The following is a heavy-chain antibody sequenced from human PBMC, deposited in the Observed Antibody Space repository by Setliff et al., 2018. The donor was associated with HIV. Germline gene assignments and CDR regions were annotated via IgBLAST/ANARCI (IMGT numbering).Heavy chain of an antibody. Sequence: SETLSLTCSVSGGSINSDNYYWGWIRQAPGKGLEWIGSIYYSGSTNYNPSLKSRVTMSVDTSKNQFSLKLSSVTAADTAVYYCARGGGYDRSGYYPFDYWGQGTPVTVSS. CDR3: ARGGGYDRSGYYPFDY. D-gene: IGHD3-22*01. CDR2: IYYSGST. CDR1: GGSINSDNYY. J-gene: IGHJ4*02. V-gene: IGHV4-39*07.